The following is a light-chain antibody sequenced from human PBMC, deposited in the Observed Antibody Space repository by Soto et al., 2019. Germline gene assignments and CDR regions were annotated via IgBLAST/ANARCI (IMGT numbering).Light chain of an antibody. V-gene: IGLV2-14*01. CDR1: SSDVGGYKY. CDR2: EVG. Sequence: QSALTQPASVSGSPGQSITISCTGTSSDVGGYKYVSWYQQHPGKAPKLMIYEVGNRPSGVSQRFSGSKSGNTASLTIFGLQAEDEADYYCSSYTSSNTLVVGGGTKLTVL. CDR3: SSYTSSNTLV. J-gene: IGLJ3*02.